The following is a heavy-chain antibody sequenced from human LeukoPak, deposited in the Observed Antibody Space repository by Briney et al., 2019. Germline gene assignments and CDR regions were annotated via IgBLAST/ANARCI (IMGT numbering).Heavy chain of an antibody. D-gene: IGHD6-19*01. CDR2: ISAYNGNT. CDR1: GYSFTSNV. CDR3: ARFGLGKHIEVAGIPFDI. V-gene: IGHV1-18*01. J-gene: IGHJ3*02. Sequence: VASVKVSCKASGYSFTSNVISWVRQAPGQGLEWMGWISAYNGNTNYAQKLQSRVTMTTDTSTSTAYMELRSLRSDDAAAYYCARFGLGKHIEVAGIPFDIWGQGTMVTVSS.